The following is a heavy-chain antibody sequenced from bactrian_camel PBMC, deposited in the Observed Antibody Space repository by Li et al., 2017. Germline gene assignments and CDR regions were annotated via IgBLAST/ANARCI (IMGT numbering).Heavy chain of an antibody. J-gene: IGHJ4*01. V-gene: IGHV3-3*01. CDR3: AAETPVVGRLVSCGTKQHEYDY. CDR1: EPAFSRRC. Sequence: VQLVESGGGSVQAGGSLRLSCASSEPAFSRRCMGWFRQAPGKEREGVAQKTTSSGSTSYADSVKGRFTISQDNAKKAVYLQMNSLKPEDTAMYYCAAETPVVGRLVSCGTKQHEYDYWGQGTQVTVS. CDR2: KTTSSGST. D-gene: IGHD1*01.